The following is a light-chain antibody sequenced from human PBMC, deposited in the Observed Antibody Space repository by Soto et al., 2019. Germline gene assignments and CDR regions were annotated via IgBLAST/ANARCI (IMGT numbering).Light chain of an antibody. CDR2: GTS. J-gene: IGKJ1*01. CDR1: QSVSSSY. CDR3: QHYGSSRT. V-gene: IGKV3-20*01. Sequence: EIVLTQSPGTLSLSPGERATLSCRASQSVSSSYLAWYQQKPGQAPRLLIYGTSTRATGIADRFSGSGSGTDFTLIISRLEPEDFAVYYCQHYGSSRTFGQGTKVEIK.